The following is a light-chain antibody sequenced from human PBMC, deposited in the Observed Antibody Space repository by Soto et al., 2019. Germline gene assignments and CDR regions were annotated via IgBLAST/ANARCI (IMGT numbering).Light chain of an antibody. Sequence: EIVLTQSPGTLSLSPGERATLSCRTSQSVASNYLAWYQQKPGQAPRLLIYSSSTRATGIPDRFSGSGSGTEFTLTINRLEPEDFAVYYCQQYVYGGSVTFGGGTKVEIK. CDR2: SSS. J-gene: IGKJ4*01. CDR1: QSVASNY. CDR3: QQYVYGGSVT. V-gene: IGKV3-20*01.